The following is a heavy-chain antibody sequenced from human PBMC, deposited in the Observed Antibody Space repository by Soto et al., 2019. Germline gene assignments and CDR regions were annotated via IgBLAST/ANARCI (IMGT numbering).Heavy chain of an antibody. CDR2: IYPGDSDT. J-gene: IGHJ5*02. D-gene: IGHD2-15*01. V-gene: IGHV5-51*01. CDR3: ARHDAGGALVAATWSWFDP. Sequence: GESLKISCKGSGYSFTSYWIGWVRQMPGKGLEWMGIIYPGDSDTRYSPSFQGQVTISADKSISTAYLQWSSLKASDTAMYYCARHDAGGALVAATWSWFDPWGQGTLVTVSS. CDR1: GYSFTSYW.